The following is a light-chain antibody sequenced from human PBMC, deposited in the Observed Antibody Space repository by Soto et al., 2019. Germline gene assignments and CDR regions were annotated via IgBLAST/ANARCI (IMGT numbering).Light chain of an antibody. CDR3: SSSTSSTTRVV. J-gene: IGLJ2*01. CDR1: SSDVGGYNC. V-gene: IGLV2-14*03. CDR2: DVT. Sequence: QSALTQPASVSGSPGQSITISCTGTSSDVGGYNCVSWYQQHPGEAPKLMIYDVTNRPSGVSNRFSGSKSGNTASLTISGLQAEDEADYYCSSSTSSTTRVVFGGGTKVTVL.